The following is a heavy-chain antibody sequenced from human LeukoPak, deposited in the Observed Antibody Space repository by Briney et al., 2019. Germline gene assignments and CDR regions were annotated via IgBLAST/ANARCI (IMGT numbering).Heavy chain of an antibody. CDR3: ARSSYYGSGSLPRMTRYYYMDV. CDR2: IYTSGST. CDR1: GGSISSGSYY. V-gene: IGHV4-61*02. Sequence: NPSETLSLTCTVSGGSISSGSYYWSWIRQPAGKGLEWIGRIYTSGSTNYNPSLKSRVTISVDTSKNQFSLKLSSVTAADTAVYYCARSSYYGSGSLPRMTRYYYMDVWGKGTTVTVSS. D-gene: IGHD3-10*01. J-gene: IGHJ6*03.